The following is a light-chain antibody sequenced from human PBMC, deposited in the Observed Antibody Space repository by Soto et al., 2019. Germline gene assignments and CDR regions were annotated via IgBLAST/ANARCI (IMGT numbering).Light chain of an antibody. Sequence: IVLTQSPATLSVSPGERATLSCRASQSVSSLLAWYQQKPRQAPRLLIYDTSTRATGIPARFSGSGSGTDFTLTISSLQSEDSAFYYCQQYFNWPLTWTFGPGTKVQIK. CDR1: QSVSSL. V-gene: IGKV3-15*01. CDR2: DTS. J-gene: IGKJ3*01. CDR3: QQYFNWPLTWT.